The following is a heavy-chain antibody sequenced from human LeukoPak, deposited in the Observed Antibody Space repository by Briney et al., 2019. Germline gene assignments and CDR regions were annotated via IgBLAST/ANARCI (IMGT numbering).Heavy chain of an antibody. J-gene: IGHJ4*02. Sequence: SVKVSCQASGGTFSSYTIIWVRQAPRQGLEWMGRIIPILGIANYAQKFQCRVTITADKSTSTAYMELSSLRSEDTAVYYCARDYYDSSGYYFREYWGQGTLVTVSS. D-gene: IGHD3-22*01. V-gene: IGHV1-69*04. CDR2: IIPILGIA. CDR1: GGTFSSYT. CDR3: ARDYYDSSGYYFREY.